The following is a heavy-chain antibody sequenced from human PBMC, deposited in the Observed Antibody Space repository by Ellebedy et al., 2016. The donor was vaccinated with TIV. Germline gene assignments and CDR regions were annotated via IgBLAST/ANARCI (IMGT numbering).Heavy chain of an antibody. J-gene: IGHJ4*02. CDR3: VKPAIPDGFYWCED. CDR2: IPKHEGPT. V-gene: IGHV3-23*01. D-gene: IGHD5-24*01. Sequence: GESLKISCAVSGFTFSFYVMSWVRQAPGKGLEWVAGIPKHEGPTDYADSVKGRFIISRDNSKNTVYLHMNSLRAEDSAVYYCVKPAIPDGFYWCEDWGQGTLVTGSS. CDR1: GFTFSFYV.